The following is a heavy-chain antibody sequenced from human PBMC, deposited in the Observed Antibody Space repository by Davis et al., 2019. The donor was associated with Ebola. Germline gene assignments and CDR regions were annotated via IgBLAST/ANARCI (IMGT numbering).Heavy chain of an antibody. CDR2: INNNGGNT. D-gene: IGHD5-12*01. V-gene: IGHV3-23*01. J-gene: IGHJ4*02. Sequence: GESLKISCAASGFTFPSYAMSWVRQAPGQGLEWVSAINNNGGNTYYADSVKGRFTISRDNSKNTLYLQMNSLRAEDTAVYYCAKDLDERSGYDSVYFDYWGQGTLVTVSS. CDR1: GFTFPSYA. CDR3: AKDLDERSGYDSVYFDY.